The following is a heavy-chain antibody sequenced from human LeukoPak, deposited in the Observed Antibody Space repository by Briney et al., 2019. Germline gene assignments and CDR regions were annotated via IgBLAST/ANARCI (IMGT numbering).Heavy chain of an antibody. CDR2: IYTSGST. Sequence: SETLSLTCTVSGGSISSGSYYWSWIRQPAGKGLEWIGRIYTSGSTNYNPSLKSRVTISVDTSKNQFSLKLSSVTAADTAVYYCARSGQQSHAFDIWGQGTMVTVSS. CDR3: ARSGQQSHAFDI. D-gene: IGHD6-13*01. V-gene: IGHV4-61*02. CDR1: GGSISSGSYY. J-gene: IGHJ3*02.